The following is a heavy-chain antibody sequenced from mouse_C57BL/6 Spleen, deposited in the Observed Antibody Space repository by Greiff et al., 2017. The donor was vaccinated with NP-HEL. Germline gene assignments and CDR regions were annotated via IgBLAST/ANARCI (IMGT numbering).Heavy chain of an antibody. V-gene: IGHV1-18*01. CDR2: INPNNGGT. Sequence: EVQLQQSGPELVKPGASVKIPCKASGYTFTDYNMDWVKQSHGKSLEWIGDINPNNGGTIYNQKFKGKATLTVDKSSSTAYMELRSLTSEDTAVYYCARSPITTWYFDVWGTGTTVTVSS. CDR3: ARSPITTWYFDV. J-gene: IGHJ1*03. CDR1: GYTFTDYN. D-gene: IGHD1-1*01.